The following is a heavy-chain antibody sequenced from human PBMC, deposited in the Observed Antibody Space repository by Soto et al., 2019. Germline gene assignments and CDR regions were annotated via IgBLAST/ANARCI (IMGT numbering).Heavy chain of an antibody. J-gene: IGHJ5*02. D-gene: IGHD1-1*01. V-gene: IGHV3-30*18. CDR3: AQDLEMAHNWSS. CDR2: ISYDGSNK. Sequence: QVQLVESGGGVVQPGRSLRLSCAASGFTFSSYGMHWVRQAPGKGLEWVAVISYDGSNKYYADSVKGRFTISRDNSKNTLYLQMNSLRAEDTAVYYCAQDLEMAHNWSSWGQGTLVTVSS. CDR1: GFTFSSYG.